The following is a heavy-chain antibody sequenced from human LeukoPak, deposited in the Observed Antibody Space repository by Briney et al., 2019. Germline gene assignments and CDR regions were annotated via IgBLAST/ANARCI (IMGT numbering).Heavy chain of an antibody. CDR2: INSDGSST. CDR3: ARVGYSSGWYLIKVDYFDY. V-gene: IGHV3-74*01. Sequence: GGSLRLSCAASGFTFSSYWMHWVRHAPGKGLVWVSRINSDGSSTSYADSVKGRFTISRDNAKNTLYLQMNTLRAEDTAVYYCARVGYSSGWYLIKVDYFDYWGQGTLVTVSS. D-gene: IGHD6-19*01. J-gene: IGHJ4*02. CDR1: GFTFSSYW.